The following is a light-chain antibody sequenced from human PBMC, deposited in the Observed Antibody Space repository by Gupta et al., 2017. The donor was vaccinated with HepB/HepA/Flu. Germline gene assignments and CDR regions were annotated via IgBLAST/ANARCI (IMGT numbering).Light chain of an antibody. J-gene: IGKJ4*01. Sequence: EIVLTQSPATLSLSPGERATLSCRASQSVSSYLAWYHQKPGQAPRLLIYDASNRATGIPARFSGSGSGTDSTLTISSLEPEDFAVYYCQQRSNWPLTFGGGTKVEIK. CDR2: DAS. CDR3: QQRSNWPLT. CDR1: QSVSSY. V-gene: IGKV3-11*01.